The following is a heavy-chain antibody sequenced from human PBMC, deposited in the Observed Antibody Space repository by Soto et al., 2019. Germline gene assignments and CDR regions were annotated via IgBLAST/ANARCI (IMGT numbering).Heavy chain of an antibody. CDR3: SGVLSGTPDYYYMDV. V-gene: IGHV3-21*01. D-gene: IGHD2-15*01. Sequence: EVQLVESGGGLVKPGGSLRLSCAASGFIFSSYNMKWVRQAPGKGLEWVSSIGTRSNYIYYPESLKGRFTNSRDNAENSLYRQMNGMSAEDTAVYYCSGVLSGTPDYYYMDVWGEGTPVTV. J-gene: IGHJ6*03. CDR1: GFIFSSYN. CDR2: IGTRSNYI.